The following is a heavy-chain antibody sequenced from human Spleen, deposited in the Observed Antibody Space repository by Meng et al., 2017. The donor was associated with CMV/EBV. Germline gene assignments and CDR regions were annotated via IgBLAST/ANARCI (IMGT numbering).Heavy chain of an antibody. CDR1: GFTFSSYE. D-gene: IGHD3-10*01. CDR3: ARAQYYYGSGSYYNEPSPPYYYYGMDV. J-gene: IGHJ6*02. Sequence: GESLKISCAASGFTFSSYEMNWVRQAPGKGLEWVSYISSSGSTIYYADSVKGRFTISRDNAKNSLYLQMNSLRAEDTAVYYCARAQYYYGSGSYYNEPSPPYYYYGMDVWGQGTTVTVSS. CDR2: ISSSGSTI. V-gene: IGHV3-48*03.